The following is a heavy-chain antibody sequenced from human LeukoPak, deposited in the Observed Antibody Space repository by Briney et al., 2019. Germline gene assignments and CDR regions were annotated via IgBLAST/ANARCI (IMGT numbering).Heavy chain of an antibody. D-gene: IGHD6-19*01. J-gene: IGHJ1*01. CDR1: GGSISSYY. Sequence: SETLSLTCTVSGGSISSYYWSWIRQPAGKGLEWIGRIYTSGSTNYNPSLKSRVTISVDTSKNQFSLKLSSVTAADTAVYYCAGHFSSGWYNHEYFQHWGQGTLVTVSS. CDR2: IYTSGST. V-gene: IGHV4-4*07. CDR3: AGHFSSGWYNHEYFQH.